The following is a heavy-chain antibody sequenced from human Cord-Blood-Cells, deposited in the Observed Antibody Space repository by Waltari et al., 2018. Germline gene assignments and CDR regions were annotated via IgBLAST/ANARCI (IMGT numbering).Heavy chain of an antibody. CDR2: IKQDGSEK. J-gene: IGHJ3*02. Sequence: EVQLVESGGGLVQPGGSLRLSFAASGFTFSSYWMSWVRQAPGKGLEWVANIKQDGSEKYYVDSVKGRFTISRDNAKNSLYLQMNSLRAEDTAVYYCARDLSWNDDAFDIWGQGTMVTVSS. CDR3: ARDLSWNDDAFDI. CDR1: GFTFSSYW. V-gene: IGHV3-7*01. D-gene: IGHD1-1*01.